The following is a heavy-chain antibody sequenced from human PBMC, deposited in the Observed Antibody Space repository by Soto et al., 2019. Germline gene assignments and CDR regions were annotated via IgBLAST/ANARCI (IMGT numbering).Heavy chain of an antibody. CDR2: INAGNGNT. V-gene: IGHV1-3*01. CDR1: GYTFTSYA. J-gene: IGHJ4*02. CDR3: ARRDSSGYYGH. Sequence: ASVKVSCKASGYTFTSYAMHWVRQAPGQRLEWMGWINAGNGNTNYSQKLQGRVTMTTDTSTSTAYMELRSLRSDDTAVYYCARRDSSGYYGHSGLGTLVTVSS. D-gene: IGHD3-22*01.